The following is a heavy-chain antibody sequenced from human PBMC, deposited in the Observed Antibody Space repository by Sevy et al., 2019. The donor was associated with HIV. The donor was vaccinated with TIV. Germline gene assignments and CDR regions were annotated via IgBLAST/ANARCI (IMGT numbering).Heavy chain of an antibody. CDR2: ISWDGGST. V-gene: IGHV3-43*01. D-gene: IGHD1-26*01. J-gene: IGHJ4*02. CDR1: GFTFDDYT. Sequence: GGSLRLSCAASGFTFDDYTMHWVRQAPGKGLEWVSLISWDGGSTYYADSVKGRFTISRDNSKNSLYLQMNSLRTEDTALYYCAKDMGGRVGADSVPDYWGQGTWSPSPQ. CDR3: AKDMGGRVGADSVPDY.